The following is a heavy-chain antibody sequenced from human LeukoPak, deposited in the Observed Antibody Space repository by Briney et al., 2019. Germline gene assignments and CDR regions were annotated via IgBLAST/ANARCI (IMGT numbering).Heavy chain of an antibody. CDR3: ARVGDGYNYYA. CDR2: ISSSGSTI. D-gene: IGHD5-24*01. V-gene: IGHV3-48*04. J-gene: IGHJ5*02. Sequence: PGGSLRLSCAASGFTFSSYSMNWVRQAPGKGLEWVSYISSSGSTIYYADSVKGRFTISRDNAKNSLYLQMNSLRAEDTAVYYCARVGDGYNYYAWGQGTLVTVSS. CDR1: GFTFSSYS.